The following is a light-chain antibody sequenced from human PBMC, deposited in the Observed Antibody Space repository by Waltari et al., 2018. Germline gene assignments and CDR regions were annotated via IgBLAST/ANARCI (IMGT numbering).Light chain of an antibody. CDR1: QSVLYSSNNMDY. J-gene: IGKJ1*01. CDR2: WAF. CDR3: QQYYSNPWT. V-gene: IGKV4-1*01. Sequence: DIVMTQSPDSLAVSLGERATINCKSSQSVLYSSNNMDYLAWYQQESGQPPKLLIYWAFPRESGVPDRFSGSGSGTDFALTISSLQSEDAAVYYCQQYYSNPWTFGQGTKVQI.